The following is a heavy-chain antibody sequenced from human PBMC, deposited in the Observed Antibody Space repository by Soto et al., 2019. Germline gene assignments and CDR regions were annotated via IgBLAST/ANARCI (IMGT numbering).Heavy chain of an antibody. CDR1: GINLSNYY. CDR3: ALEQYSSGWYLH. J-gene: IGHJ4*02. CDR2: ISDGGSTM. D-gene: IGHD6-19*01. V-gene: IGHV3-11*01. Sequence: QVQVVESGGGLVNAGGSLRLSCAASGINLSNYYVSWIRQGPGKGLEWVSYISDGGSTMYYADSVKGRFTISRDNAKNSLFLQMNSLSAEDTAVYYCALEQYSSGWYLHWGQGTLVSVSS.